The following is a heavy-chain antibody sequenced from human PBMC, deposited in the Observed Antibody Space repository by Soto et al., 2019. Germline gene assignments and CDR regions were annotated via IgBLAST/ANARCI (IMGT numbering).Heavy chain of an antibody. J-gene: IGHJ3*02. CDR3: AKQADRGALEI. V-gene: IGHV5-51*01. CDR2: IYPGDSDT. Sequence: GESLKISCKISGKAFTSFWVVWVRQMPGRGLEWMGNIYPGDSDTRYTPPFQGQVTISADKSTNTAYLQWHSLQASDTALYYCAKQADRGALEIWGQGTKVTVSS. CDR1: GKAFTSFW. D-gene: IGHD3-22*01.